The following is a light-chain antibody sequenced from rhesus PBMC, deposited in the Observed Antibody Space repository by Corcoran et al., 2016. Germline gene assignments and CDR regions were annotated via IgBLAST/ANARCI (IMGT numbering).Light chain of an antibody. J-gene: IGKJ3*01. V-gene: IGKV3-42*03. CDR1: QSVRDT. CDR3: QQYTKWPQVT. Sequence: EIVLTQSPATLSLSPGARATLSCRASQSVRDTLAWYKQKSEEAPRLLMYAASSRATGIPDRFIGRGSGTDFTLTISSLEPEEFSGYYFQQYTKWPQVTFGPGTKLDIK. CDR2: AAS.